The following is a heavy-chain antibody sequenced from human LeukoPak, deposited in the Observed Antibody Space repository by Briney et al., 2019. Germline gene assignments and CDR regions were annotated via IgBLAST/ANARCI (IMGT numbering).Heavy chain of an antibody. CDR2: ISAYNGNT. CDR3: ATVRIQLWSTPGRYFDY. V-gene: IGHV1-18*01. J-gene: IGHJ4*02. D-gene: IGHD5-18*01. Sequence: VASVKVSCKASGYTFTSYGISWVRQAPGQGLEWMGWISAYNGNTNHAQKLQGRVTMTTDTSTSTAYMELRSLRSDDTAVYYCATVRIQLWSTPGRYFDYWGQGTLVTVSS. CDR1: GYTFTSYG.